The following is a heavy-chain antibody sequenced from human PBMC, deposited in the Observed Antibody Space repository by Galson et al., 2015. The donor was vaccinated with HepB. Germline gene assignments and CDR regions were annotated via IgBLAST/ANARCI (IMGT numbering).Heavy chain of an antibody. V-gene: IGHV7-4-1*02. CDR1: GYTFTSYA. Sequence: SVKVSCKASGYTFTSYAMNWVRQAPGRGLEWMGWINTNTGNPTYAQGFTGRFVFSLDTSVSTAYLQISSLKAEDTAVYYCASTRTILGYCSGGSCYEGKGWFDPWGQGTLVTVSS. D-gene: IGHD2-15*01. J-gene: IGHJ5*02. CDR3: ASTRTILGYCSGGSCYEGKGWFDP. CDR2: INTNTGNP.